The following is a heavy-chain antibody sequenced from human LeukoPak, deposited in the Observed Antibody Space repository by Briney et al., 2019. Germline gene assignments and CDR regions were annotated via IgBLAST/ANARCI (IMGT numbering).Heavy chain of an antibody. CDR2: INPSGST. CDR3: ARGNEGDDSTGYGFDY. V-gene: IGHV4-34*01. Sequence: SETLSLTCAVYGGSFSGYDWSWIRQPPGKGLEWIGEINPSGSTNYNPSLKSRVTISVDTSKNQFSLKLSSVTAADTAVYYCARGNEGDDSTGYGFDYWGQGTLVTVSS. CDR1: GGSFSGYD. J-gene: IGHJ4*02. D-gene: IGHD3-22*01.